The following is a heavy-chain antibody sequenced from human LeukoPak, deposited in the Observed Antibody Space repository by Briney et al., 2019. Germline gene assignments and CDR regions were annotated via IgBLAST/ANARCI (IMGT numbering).Heavy chain of an antibody. V-gene: IGHV3-23*01. CDR1: GFTFSSYA. CDR3: AKDVAYSGYDSLYFDY. Sequence: GGSLRLSCAASGFTFSSYAMSWVRQAPGKGLEWVSAISSSGGSTYYADSVKGRFTTSRDNSKNTLFLQTNSLRAEDTAVYYCAKDVAYSGYDSLYFDYWGQGTLVTVSS. J-gene: IGHJ4*02. D-gene: IGHD5-12*01. CDR2: ISSSGGST.